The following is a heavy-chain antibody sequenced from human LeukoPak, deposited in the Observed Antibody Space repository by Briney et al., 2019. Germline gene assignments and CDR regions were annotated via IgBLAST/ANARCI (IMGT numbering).Heavy chain of an antibody. V-gene: IGHV3-33*01. CDR2: IWYDGSNK. D-gene: IGHD5-18*01. Sequence: GGSLRLSCAASGFTFSSYGMHWVRQAPGKGLEWVAVIWYDGSNKYYADSVKGRFTISRDNSKNTLYLQMNSLRAEDTAVYYCAGLRGYSYGLTDYWGQGTLVTVSS. J-gene: IGHJ4*02. CDR3: AGLRGYSYGLTDY. CDR1: GFTFSSYG.